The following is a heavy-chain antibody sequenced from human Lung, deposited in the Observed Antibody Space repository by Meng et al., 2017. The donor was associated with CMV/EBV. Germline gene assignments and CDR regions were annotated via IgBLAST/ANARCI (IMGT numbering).Heavy chain of an antibody. J-gene: IGHJ4*01. CDR1: PGSISSYY. CDR2: VSDSGNT. Sequence: SETLSLTCTVSPGSISSYYWSWIRQPPGKGLEWIGYVSDSGNTNYNPSLKSRVTISIDTSKNQFSLRLKSVTAADTAVYYCSSRRGGWPYVDFWGHGTLVTVSS. V-gene: IGHV4-59*01. D-gene: IGHD6-19*01. CDR3: SSRRGGWPYVDF.